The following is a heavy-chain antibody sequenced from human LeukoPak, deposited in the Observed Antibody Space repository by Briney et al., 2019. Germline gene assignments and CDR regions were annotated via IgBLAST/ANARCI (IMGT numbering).Heavy chain of an antibody. Sequence: KTSETLSLTCTVSGGSISSYYWSWIRQPAGKGLERIGRIYTSGSTNYNPSLKSRVTMSVDTSKNQFSLKLSSVTAADTAVYYCARDYYYYGSGDYFDYWGQGTLVTVSS. CDR3: ARDYYYYGSGDYFDY. D-gene: IGHD3-10*01. CDR2: IYTSGST. CDR1: GGSISSYY. J-gene: IGHJ4*02. V-gene: IGHV4-4*07.